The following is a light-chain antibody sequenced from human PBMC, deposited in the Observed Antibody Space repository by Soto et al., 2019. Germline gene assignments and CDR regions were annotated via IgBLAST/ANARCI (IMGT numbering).Light chain of an antibody. CDR1: SGDY. Sequence: QSVLTQPASVSGSPGQSITISCTGVSGDYVSWYQHHPGKAPKLMIYEVNNRPSGVSHRFSASKSGNTASLTISGLQPEDEADYYCTSYTGGTTPLGTGTKVTVL. CDR3: TSYTGGTTP. CDR2: EVN. J-gene: IGLJ1*01. V-gene: IGLV2-14*01.